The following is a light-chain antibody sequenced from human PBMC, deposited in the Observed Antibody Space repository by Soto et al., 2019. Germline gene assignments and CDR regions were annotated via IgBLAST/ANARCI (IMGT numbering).Light chain of an antibody. CDR3: QQVNTYPLT. V-gene: IGKV1-9*01. CDR2: VAS. CDR1: QDISYY. J-gene: IGKJ4*01. Sequence: IQLTQTPSSLSASVGDSVTITCRASQDISYYLAWYQQKPGNAPKLLIYVASTLQSGVPSRFSGSGSGTEFTLTINSLQPGDFATYYCQQVNTYPLTFGGGTKVEMK.